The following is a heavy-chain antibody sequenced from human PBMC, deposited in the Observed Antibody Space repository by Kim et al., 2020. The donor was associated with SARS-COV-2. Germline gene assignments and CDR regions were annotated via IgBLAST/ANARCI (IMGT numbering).Heavy chain of an antibody. V-gene: IGHV1-3*01. J-gene: IGHJ4*02. Sequence: ASVKVSCKASGYTFTTYSLYWVRQAPGQSLEWMGWINAGNGNTRYSQKFQGRVTITRDTSESTVYMELSSLRSEDTAVYYCAREGNSSGSLGCDNWGLGPLVRVSS. CDR3: AREGNSSGSLGCDN. CDR2: INAGNGNT. D-gene: IGHD6-19*01. CDR1: GYTFTTYS.